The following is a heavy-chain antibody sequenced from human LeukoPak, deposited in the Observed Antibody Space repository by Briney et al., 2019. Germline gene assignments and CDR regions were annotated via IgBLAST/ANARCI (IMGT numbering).Heavy chain of an antibody. J-gene: IGHJ4*02. CDR2: ISGSGGST. CDR3: AKGRQVLSSGWYGYFDY. Sequence: PGESLRLSCAASGFSFSSYAMSWVRQAPGKGLEWVSAISGSGGSTYYADSVKGRFTISRDNSKNTLYLQMNSLRAEDTAVYYCAKGRQVLSSGWYGYFDYWGQGTLVTVSS. D-gene: IGHD6-19*01. V-gene: IGHV3-23*01. CDR1: GFSFSSYA.